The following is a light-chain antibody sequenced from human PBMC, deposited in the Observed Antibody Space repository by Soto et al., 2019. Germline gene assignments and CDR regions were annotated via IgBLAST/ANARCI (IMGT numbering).Light chain of an antibody. Sequence: EIVLTQSPGTLSLSPGKRATLSCRASQSVSSSYLAWYQQKPGQAPRLLIYGASGRATGIPDRFSGSGSGKDFPLSISRLEPEDFEVYYCQQYGSSPPVTFGQGTRLEIK. J-gene: IGKJ5*01. V-gene: IGKV3-20*01. CDR3: QQYGSSPPVT. CDR2: GAS. CDR1: QSVSSSY.